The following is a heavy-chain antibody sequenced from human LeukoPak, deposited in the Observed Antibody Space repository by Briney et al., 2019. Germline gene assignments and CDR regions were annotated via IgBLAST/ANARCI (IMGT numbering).Heavy chain of an antibody. CDR1: GYTFTSYY. Sequence: ASVKVSCKASGYTFTSYYMHWVRQAPGQGLEWMGIINPSGGSTNYAQKFQGRATMTRDMSTSTIYMELSSLRSEETAVYYCARGVAAGHYYFDYWGQGTLVTVSS. CDR3: ARGVAAGHYYFDY. CDR2: INPSGGST. D-gene: IGHD6-13*01. J-gene: IGHJ4*02. V-gene: IGHV1-46*01.